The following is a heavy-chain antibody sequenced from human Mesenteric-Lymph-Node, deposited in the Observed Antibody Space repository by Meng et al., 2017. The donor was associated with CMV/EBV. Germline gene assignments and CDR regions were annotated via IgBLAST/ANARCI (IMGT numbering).Heavy chain of an antibody. D-gene: IGHD2-21*01. Sequence: GGSLRLSCVASGFTFSDSSMHWVRQASGKGLEWVGRIRDKAYSYATIYAASVKGRFTISRDDSKNTAYLQMNSLKTEDTAVYYCTSLSHIKKYYYYGMDVWGRGTTVTVSS. CDR3: TSLSHIKKYYYYGMDV. V-gene: IGHV3-73*01. CDR1: GFTFSDSS. J-gene: IGHJ6*02. CDR2: IRDKAYSYAT.